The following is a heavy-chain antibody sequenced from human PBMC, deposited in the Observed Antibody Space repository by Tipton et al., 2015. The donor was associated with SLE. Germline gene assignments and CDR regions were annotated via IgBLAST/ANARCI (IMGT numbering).Heavy chain of an antibody. CDR3: ARVKSDIVVVPALGGDYYYGMDV. CDR1: GYTFIGYG. Sequence: QLVQSGAEVKKPGASVKVSCKTSGYTFIGYGISWVRQAPGQGLEWMGWISAYNGNTNYAQKLQGRVTMTTDTSTSTAYMELRSLRSDDTAVYYCARVKSDIVVVPALGGDYYYGMDVWGQGTTVTVSS. CDR2: ISAYNGNT. J-gene: IGHJ6*02. D-gene: IGHD2-2*01. V-gene: IGHV1-18*01.